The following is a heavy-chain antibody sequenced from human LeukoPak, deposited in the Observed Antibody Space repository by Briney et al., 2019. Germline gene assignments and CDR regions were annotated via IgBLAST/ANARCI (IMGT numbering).Heavy chain of an antibody. CDR3: ARGSEAVADY. Sequence: GESLKISCKGSGYSFTNFWIGWVRQMPGKGLEWVGVISPGDSGIRYSPSFQGQVTISVDKSISTAYMELSRLRSDDTAVYYCARGSEAVADYWGQGTLVTVSS. V-gene: IGHV5-51*01. J-gene: IGHJ4*02. CDR2: ISPGDSGI. CDR1: GYSFTNFW. D-gene: IGHD6-19*01.